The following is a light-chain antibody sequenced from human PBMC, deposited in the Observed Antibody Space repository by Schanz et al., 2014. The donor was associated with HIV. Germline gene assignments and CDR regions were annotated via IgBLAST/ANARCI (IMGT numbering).Light chain of an antibody. CDR2: EVS. CDR1: SSDVGSYNL. Sequence: QSVLTQPASVSGSPGQSITISCTGTSSDVGSYNLVSWYQQHPGKAPKLMIFEVSKRPSGVPDRFSGSKSGNTASLTVSGLQAEDEADYYCSSYAGTNNLWVFGGGTKLIVL. J-gene: IGLJ3*02. V-gene: IGLV2-14*02. CDR3: SSYAGTNNLWV.